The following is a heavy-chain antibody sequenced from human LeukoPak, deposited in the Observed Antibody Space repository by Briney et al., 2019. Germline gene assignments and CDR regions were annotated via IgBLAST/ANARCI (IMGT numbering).Heavy chain of an antibody. CDR3: ARFAIIAGAAFDI. D-gene: IGHD3-10*01. CDR2: IYHSGST. V-gene: IGHV4-38-2*02. Sequence: SETLSLTCTVSGYSISSGYYWGWIRQPPGKGLEWIGSIYHSGSTYYNPSLKSRVTISVDTSKNQFSLKLSSVTAADTAVYYRARFAIIAGAAFDIWGQGTMVTVSS. CDR1: GYSISSGYY. J-gene: IGHJ3*02.